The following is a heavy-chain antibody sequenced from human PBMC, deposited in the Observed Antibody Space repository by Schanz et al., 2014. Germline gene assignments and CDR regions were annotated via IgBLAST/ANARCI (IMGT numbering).Heavy chain of an antibody. CDR1: GFTFSSYG. Sequence: QAQLVESGGGVVQPGRSLRLSCVASGFTFSSYGMHWVRQAPGKGLEWVAVISYDGNNEDYADSVKGRFSISRDNAKNSLYLQMNSLSAEDTAVYYCAKVAPAATYLDSWGQGTLVTVSS. CDR3: AKVAPAATYLDS. V-gene: IGHV3-33*03. J-gene: IGHJ4*02. CDR2: ISYDGNNE. D-gene: IGHD2-2*01.